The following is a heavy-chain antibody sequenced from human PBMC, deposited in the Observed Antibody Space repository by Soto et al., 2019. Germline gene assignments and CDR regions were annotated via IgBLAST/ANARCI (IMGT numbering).Heavy chain of an antibody. CDR2: IKTDGTYT. Sequence: EVQLVESGGGLVQSCGSLILSCVASGFSVSYHWMHWGRLGPGRGLESISRIKTDGTYTDYADSVKGRFTISRDNAKNMLYLQMDSLRPEDTAVYYCARPKGAAYSAFDVWGQGTVVTVSS. CDR3: ARPKGAAYSAFDV. V-gene: IGHV3-74*01. CDR1: GFSVSYHW. D-gene: IGHD2-21*01. J-gene: IGHJ3*01.